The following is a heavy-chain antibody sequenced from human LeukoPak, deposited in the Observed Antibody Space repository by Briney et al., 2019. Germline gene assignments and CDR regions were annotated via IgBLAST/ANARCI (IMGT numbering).Heavy chain of an antibody. J-gene: IGHJ4*02. CDR1: GFTFSSYW. V-gene: IGHV3-74*01. D-gene: IGHD2-15*01. CDR2: INSDGSST. Sequence: TGGSLRLSCAASGFTFSSYWMHWVRQAPGKGLVWVSRINSDGSSTSYADSVKGRFTISRDNSKNTLYLQMNSLRAEDTAVYYCAKDLGYCSGGSCSEIDYWGQGTLVTVSS. CDR3: AKDLGYCSGGSCSEIDY.